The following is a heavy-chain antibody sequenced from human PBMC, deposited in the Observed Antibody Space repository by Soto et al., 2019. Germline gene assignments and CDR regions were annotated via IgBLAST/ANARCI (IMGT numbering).Heavy chain of an antibody. J-gene: IGHJ3*02. D-gene: IGHD3-22*01. CDR1: GGTFSSYA. Sequence: ASVKVSCKASGGTFSSYAISWVRQAPGQGLEWMGGIIPIFGTANYAQKFQGRVTITADKSTSTAYMELSSLRSEDTAVYYCARATFSGSRYDFDIWGQGTMVTVSS. CDR3: ARATFSGSRYDFDI. CDR2: IIPIFGTA. V-gene: IGHV1-69*06.